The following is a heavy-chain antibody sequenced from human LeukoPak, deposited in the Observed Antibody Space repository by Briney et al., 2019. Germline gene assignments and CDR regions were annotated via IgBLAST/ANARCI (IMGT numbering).Heavy chain of an antibody. CDR2: IYSGGST. CDR1: GFTVSSNY. Sequence: QPGGSLRLSCAASGFTVSSNYMSWVRQAPGKGLEWVSVIYSGGSTYYADSVKGRFTISRDNSKNTLYLQMNSLRAEDTAVYYCARAPYSYGSYYYYYGMDVWGQGTTVTVSS. V-gene: IGHV3-53*01. CDR3: ARAPYSYGSYYYYYGMDV. J-gene: IGHJ6*02. D-gene: IGHD5-18*01.